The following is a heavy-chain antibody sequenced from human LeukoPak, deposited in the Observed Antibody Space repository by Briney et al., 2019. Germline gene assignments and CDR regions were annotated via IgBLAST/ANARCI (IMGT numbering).Heavy chain of an antibody. D-gene: IGHD5-24*01. CDR1: GFTFSSYS. CDR3: ARDARDKKGGSSKHRLTDY. CDR2: IRSSGSTI. Sequence: PGGSLRLSCAASGFTFSSYSMNWVRQAPGKGLEWVSYIRSSGSTIYYADSVKGRFTISRDNAKNSLYLQMNSLRAEDTAVYYCARDARDKKGGSSKHRLTDYWGQGTLVTVSS. J-gene: IGHJ4*02. V-gene: IGHV3-48*01.